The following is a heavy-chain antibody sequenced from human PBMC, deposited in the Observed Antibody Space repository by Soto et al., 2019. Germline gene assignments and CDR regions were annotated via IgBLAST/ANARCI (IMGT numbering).Heavy chain of an antibody. Sequence: TLSLTCAVSGGSISSGGYSWSWIRQPPGKGLEWIGYIYHSGSTYYNPSLKSRVTISVDRSKNQFSLKLSSVTAADTAVYYCARVYDSSGYYYYFDYWGQGTLVTVSS. CDR1: GGSISSGGYS. J-gene: IGHJ4*02. CDR3: ARVYDSSGYYYYFDY. V-gene: IGHV4-30-2*01. D-gene: IGHD3-22*01. CDR2: IYHSGST.